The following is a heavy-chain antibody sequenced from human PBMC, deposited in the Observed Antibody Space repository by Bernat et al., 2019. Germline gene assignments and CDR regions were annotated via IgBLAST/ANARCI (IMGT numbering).Heavy chain of an antibody. CDR3: ARGWHDSSGYYYPEDYFDY. V-gene: IGHV1-46*03. Sequence: QVQLVQSGAEVKKPGASVTISCKASGYTFTNYFMHWVRQAPGQGLEWMAITNPSGGSSGYAQKFQGRVTLTRDTSTSTVYMGLSSLGSGDTAVYYCARGWHDSSGYYYPEDYFDYWGQGTLVTVSS. CDR2: TNPSGGSS. D-gene: IGHD3-22*01. CDR1: GYTFTNYF. J-gene: IGHJ4*02.